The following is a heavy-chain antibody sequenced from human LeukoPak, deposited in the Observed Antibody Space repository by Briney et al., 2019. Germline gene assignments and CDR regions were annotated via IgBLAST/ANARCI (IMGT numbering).Heavy chain of an antibody. J-gene: IGHJ3*02. V-gene: IGHV1-18*01. CDR2: ISGYNGNT. CDR1: GYTLTSYG. Sequence: GASVTVSYKASGYTLTSYGMSWVRQAPGQGLEWMGWISGYNGNTNYAQNLQGRVTMTTDTSTSTAYMELRSLRSDDTAVYYCASRNSSGWYGDAFDIWGQGTMVTVSS. D-gene: IGHD6-19*01. CDR3: ASRNSSGWYGDAFDI.